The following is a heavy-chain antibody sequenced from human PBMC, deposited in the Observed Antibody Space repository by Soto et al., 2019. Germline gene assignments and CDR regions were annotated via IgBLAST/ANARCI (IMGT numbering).Heavy chain of an antibody. Sequence: EVQLVESGGGLVKPGRSLRLSCTASGFTFGDYAMSWFRQAPGKGLEWVGFIRSKAYGGTTEYAASVKGRFTISREDSKSIAYLQMNSLKTEDTAVYYCTRDSASEPGIALTWGQGTLVTVSS. CDR2: IRSKAYGGTT. V-gene: IGHV3-49*05. J-gene: IGHJ5*02. CDR3: TRDSASEPGIALT. CDR1: GFTFGDYA. D-gene: IGHD6-13*01.